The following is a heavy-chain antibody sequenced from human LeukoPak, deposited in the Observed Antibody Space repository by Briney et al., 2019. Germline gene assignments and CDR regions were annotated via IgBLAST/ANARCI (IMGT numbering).Heavy chain of an antibody. CDR3: ARDIGVRGVMDWFDP. V-gene: IGHV4-59*01. CDR1: GGSISSYY. J-gene: IGHJ5*02. Sequence: SETLSLTCTVSGGSISSYYWSWIRRPPGKGLEWIGYIYYSGSTNYNPSLKSRVTISVDTSKNQFSLKLSSVTAADTAVYYCARDIGVRGVMDWFDPWGQGTLVTVSS. D-gene: IGHD3-10*01. CDR2: IYYSGST.